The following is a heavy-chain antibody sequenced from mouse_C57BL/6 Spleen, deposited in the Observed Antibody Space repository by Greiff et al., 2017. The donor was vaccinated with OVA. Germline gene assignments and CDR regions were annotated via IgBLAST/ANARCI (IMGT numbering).Heavy chain of an antibody. CDR1: GYTFTSYG. CDR2: IYPRSGNT. CDR3: ARMDYGSSLYFDV. Sequence: VQLVESGAELARPGASVKLSCKASGYTFTSYGISWVKQRTGQGLEWIGEIYPRSGNTYYNEKFKGKATLTADKSSSTAYMELRSLTSEDSAVYFCARMDYGSSLYFDVWGTGTTVTVSS. V-gene: IGHV1-81*01. J-gene: IGHJ1*03. D-gene: IGHD1-1*01.